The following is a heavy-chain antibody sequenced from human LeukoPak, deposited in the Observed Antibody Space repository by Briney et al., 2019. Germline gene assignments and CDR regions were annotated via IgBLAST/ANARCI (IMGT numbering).Heavy chain of an antibody. Sequence: GGSLRLSCAASGFIFSNYGMNWVRQAPGKGLEWVAVISYDGSNKYYADSVKGRFTISRDNSKNTLYLQMNSLRAEDTAVYYCARDLARYSSGWLGDYWGQGTLVTVSS. CDR1: GFIFSNYG. CDR2: ISYDGSNK. V-gene: IGHV3-30*03. J-gene: IGHJ4*02. D-gene: IGHD6-19*01. CDR3: ARDLARYSSGWLGDY.